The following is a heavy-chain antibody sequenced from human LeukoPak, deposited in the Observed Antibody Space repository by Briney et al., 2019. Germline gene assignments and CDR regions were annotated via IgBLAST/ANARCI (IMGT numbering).Heavy chain of an antibody. J-gene: IGHJ4*02. CDR1: GGSISGYY. V-gene: IGHV4-4*07. D-gene: IGHD2-15*01. CDR3: ARILQAATLDY. Sequence: SETLSLTCTVSGGSISGYYWSWIRQPAGKGLEWIGRIHASGNTNYNPSLKSQVAMSVDTSKTQFSLKLSSVTAANTAVYYCARILQAATLDYWGQGTLVSVSS. CDR2: IHASGNT.